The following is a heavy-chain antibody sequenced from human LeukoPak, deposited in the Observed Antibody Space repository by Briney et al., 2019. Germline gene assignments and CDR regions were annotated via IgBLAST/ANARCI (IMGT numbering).Heavy chain of an antibody. CDR3: ARLGIYEGAHDAFDI. CDR1: GYSFTSYW. J-gene: IGHJ3*02. V-gene: IGHV5-51*01. Sequence: GESLKISRKGSGYSFTSYWIGWVRQMPGKGLEWMGIIYPGDSDTRYSPSFQGQVTISADKSISTAYLQWSSLKASDTAMYYCARLGIYEGAHDAFDIWGQGTMVAVSS. CDR2: IYPGDSDT. D-gene: IGHD1-26*01.